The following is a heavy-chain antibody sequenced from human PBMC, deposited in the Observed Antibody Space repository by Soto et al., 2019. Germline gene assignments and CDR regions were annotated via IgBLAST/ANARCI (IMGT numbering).Heavy chain of an antibody. D-gene: IGHD1-20*01. CDR2: ISGSGGST. J-gene: IGHJ3*02. CDR1: GFSFSNYA. CDR3: AKSGDNWNDGGAFDI. Sequence: EVQLLESGGGLVQPGGSLRLSCAASGFSFSNYAMSWVRQAPGKGLEWLSAISGSGGSTYYADSVKGRFTISRDNSKNTLYLQMNSLRAEDTAVYYCAKSGDNWNDGGAFDIWGQVTVVTVSS. V-gene: IGHV3-23*01.